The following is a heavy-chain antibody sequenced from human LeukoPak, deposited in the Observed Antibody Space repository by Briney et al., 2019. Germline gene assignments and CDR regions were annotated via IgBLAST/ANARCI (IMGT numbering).Heavy chain of an antibody. CDR2: INPNSGGT. D-gene: IGHD6-13*01. J-gene: IGHJ5*02. Sequence: GASVKVSCKASGGTFSSYAISWVRQAPGQGLEWMGWINPNSGGTNYAQKFQGRVTMTRDTSITTAYMELAGLTSDDTAVYYCARDHSPLTVAAANWFDPWGQGTLVTVSS. CDR1: GGTFSSYA. CDR3: ARDHSPLTVAAANWFDP. V-gene: IGHV1-2*02.